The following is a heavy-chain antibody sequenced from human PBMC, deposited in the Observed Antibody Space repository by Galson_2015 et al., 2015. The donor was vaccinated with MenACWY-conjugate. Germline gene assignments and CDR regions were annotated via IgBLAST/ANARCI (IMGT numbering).Heavy chain of an antibody. Sequence: SLRLSCAASGFTFSSYAMSWVRQAPGKGLECVSVISGNSGSIYYAASVKGRFTISRDNSKNTLCLQMNSLRSEDTAVYYCAKDHWFGELSPSDYSGQATLVTVSS. CDR2: ISGNSGSI. CDR3: AKDHWFGELSPSDY. D-gene: IGHD3-10*01. V-gene: IGHV3-23*01. CDR1: GFTFSSYA. J-gene: IGHJ4*02.